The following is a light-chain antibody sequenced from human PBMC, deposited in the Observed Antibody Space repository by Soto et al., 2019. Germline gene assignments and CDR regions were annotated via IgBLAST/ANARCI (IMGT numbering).Light chain of an antibody. CDR1: QSIATSQ. Sequence: EIVLTQSPGTLSLSPGERATLFCRASQSIATSQLAWYQQKPGQAPRLLIGASTRATGIPDRFSDSGSGTDFTLTSSRLEPQDFAVYYCQQFAASPRTFGQGTTVEIK. J-gene: IGKJ1*01. CDR2: GAS. CDR3: QQFAASPRT. V-gene: IGKV3-20*01.